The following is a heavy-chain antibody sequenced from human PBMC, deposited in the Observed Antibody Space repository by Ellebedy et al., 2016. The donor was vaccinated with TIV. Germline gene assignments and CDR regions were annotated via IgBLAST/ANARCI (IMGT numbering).Heavy chain of an antibody. D-gene: IGHD6-19*01. CDR1: GVSISSSSDY. CDR2: VDYSGRA. CDR3: ARRSSYWSALDF. J-gene: IGHJ4*02. Sequence: MPSETLSLTCSVSGVSISSSSDYWGWIRQPPGKGLEWIGSVDYSGRAYNNPSLKSRVTISKDTSKNQFSLKLTSVTAADTAVYYCARRSSYWSALDFWGQGTLATVSS. V-gene: IGHV4-39*01.